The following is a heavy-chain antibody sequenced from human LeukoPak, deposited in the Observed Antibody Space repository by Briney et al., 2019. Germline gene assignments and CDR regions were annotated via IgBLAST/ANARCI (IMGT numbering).Heavy chain of an antibody. CDR2: ISYDGSNK. CDR3: ARDGYCSSTSCLYHYYMDV. CDR1: GFTFSSYA. D-gene: IGHD2-2*03. V-gene: IGHV3-30*04. J-gene: IGHJ6*03. Sequence: GRSLRLSCAASGFTFSSYAMHWVRQAPGKGLEWVAVISYDGSNKYYADSVKGRFTISRDNSKNTLYLQMNSLRAEDTAVYYCARDGYCSSTSCLYHYYMDVWGKGTTVTVSS.